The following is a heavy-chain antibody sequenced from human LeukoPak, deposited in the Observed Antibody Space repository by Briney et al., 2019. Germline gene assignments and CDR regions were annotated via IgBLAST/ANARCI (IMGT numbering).Heavy chain of an antibody. CDR3: AKDPGWTAKSTRWFDP. CDR1: GFTFSSYG. J-gene: IGHJ5*02. Sequence: GGSLRLSCAASGFTFSSYGMHWVRQAPGKGLEWVAVISYDGSNKYYADSVKGRFTISRDNSKNTLYLQMNSLRTEDTAVYYCAKDPGWTAKSTRWFDPWGQGTLVTVSS. CDR2: ISYDGSNK. V-gene: IGHV3-30*18. D-gene: IGHD2/OR15-2a*01.